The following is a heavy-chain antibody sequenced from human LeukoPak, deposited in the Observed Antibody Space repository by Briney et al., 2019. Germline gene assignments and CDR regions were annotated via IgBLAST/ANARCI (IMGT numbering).Heavy chain of an antibody. CDR2: ISGTGGRT. Sequence: GGSLRLSCAASGFTFSTYAMSWVRHAPGKGLEWDSDISGTGGRTYDAEAVKGRFTISRDNSKNTVDLLMNSLRAENTAIYYCARDVPYYYDSSGYYSPFDCWGQGTLVTVSS. CDR3: ARDVPYYYDSSGYYSPFDC. CDR1: GFTFSTYA. J-gene: IGHJ4*02. D-gene: IGHD3-22*01. V-gene: IGHV3-23*01.